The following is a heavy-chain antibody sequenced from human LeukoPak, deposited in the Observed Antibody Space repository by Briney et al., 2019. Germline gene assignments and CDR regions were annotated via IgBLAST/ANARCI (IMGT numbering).Heavy chain of an antibody. CDR1: GFTFSDYY. CDR2: ISSSGSTI. V-gene: IGHV3-11*04. D-gene: IGHD2-2*01. CDR3: ARGDIVVVPAAMDY. Sequence: GGSLRLSCAASGFTFSDYYMSWIRQAPGKGLEWVSYISSSGSTIYYADSVKGRFTISRDNAKNSLYLQMNSLGAEDTAVYYCARGDIVVVPAAMDYWGQGTLVTVSS. J-gene: IGHJ4*02.